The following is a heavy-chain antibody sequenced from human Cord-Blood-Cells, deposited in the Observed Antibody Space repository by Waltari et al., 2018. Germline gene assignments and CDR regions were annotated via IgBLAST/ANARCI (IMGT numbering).Heavy chain of an antibody. Sequence: EVQLVESGGGLVQHGGSLRLSCAASGFTFSSYWMHWVRQAPGKGLVWVSRINSDGRSTSYADSVKGRFTISRDNAKNTLYLQMNSLRAEDTAVYYCARALIPAGYYYYYGMDVWGQGTTVTVSS. J-gene: IGHJ6*02. CDR2: INSDGRST. V-gene: IGHV3-74*01. CDR3: ARALIPAGYYYYYGMDV. D-gene: IGHD3-16*01. CDR1: GFTFSSYW.